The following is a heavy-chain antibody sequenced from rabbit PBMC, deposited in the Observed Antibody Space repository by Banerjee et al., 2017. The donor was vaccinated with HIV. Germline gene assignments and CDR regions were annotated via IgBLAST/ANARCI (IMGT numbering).Heavy chain of an antibody. V-gene: IGHV1S45*01. D-gene: IGHD8-1*01. CDR3: ARGSRYAGSNYYIGFNL. CDR1: GLDFSSSYW. CDR2: IYTGSSGSI. Sequence: QEQLEESGGDLVKPEGSLTLTCKASGLDFSSSYWICWVRQAPGKGLEWIACIYTGSSGSIYYASWAKGRFTISKTSSTRVTLQMTSLTAADTATYFCARGSRYAGSNYYIGFNLWGPGTLVTVS. J-gene: IGHJ4*01.